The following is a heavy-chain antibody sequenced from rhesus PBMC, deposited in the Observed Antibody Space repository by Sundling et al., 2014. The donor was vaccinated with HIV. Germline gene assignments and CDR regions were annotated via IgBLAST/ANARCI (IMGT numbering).Heavy chain of an antibody. J-gene: IGHJ6*01. CDR1: GYTFTSYS. CDR2: IYPNNGNT. CDR3: ARTSSGWFYGLDS. Sequence: QVQLVQSGAEVKNPGASVNLSCKASGYTFTSYSINWVRQAPGQGLEWMGSIYPNNGNTAYAQKFQGRVTVTRDTSTSTAYMEVSSLRSEDTAVYFCARTSSGWFYGLDSWGQGVVVTVSS. D-gene: IGHD6-31*01. V-gene: IGHV1-200*01.